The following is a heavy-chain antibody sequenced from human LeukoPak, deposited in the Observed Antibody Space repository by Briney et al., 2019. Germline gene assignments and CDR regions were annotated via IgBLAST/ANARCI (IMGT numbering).Heavy chain of an antibody. J-gene: IGHJ4*02. CDR3: ARDFLHSPNCPGC. D-gene: IGHD1-1*01. V-gene: IGHV3-74*01. CDR2: ISTDGRFT. Sequence: QSGGSLRLSCAASGFTFSNYLMHWVRLAPGKGPMWVSRISTDGRFTSYADSVKGRFTISRDNAENTLYLHMSSLRAEDTALYYCARDFLHSPNCPGCWGQGTLVTVSS. CDR1: GFTFSNYL.